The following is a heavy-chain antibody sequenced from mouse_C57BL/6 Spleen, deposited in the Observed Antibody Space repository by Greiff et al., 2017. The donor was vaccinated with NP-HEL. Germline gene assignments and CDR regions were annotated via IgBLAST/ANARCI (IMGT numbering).Heavy chain of an antibody. Sequence: EVNVVESGEGLVKPGGSLKLSCAASGFTFSSYAMSWVRQTPEKRLEWVAYISSGGDYIYYADTVKGRFTISRDNARNTLYLQMSSLKSEDTAMYYCTREGDGYYFFAYWGQGTLVTVSA. V-gene: IGHV5-9-1*02. CDR2: ISSGGDYI. D-gene: IGHD2-3*01. J-gene: IGHJ3*01. CDR1: GFTFSSYA. CDR3: TREGDGYYFFAY.